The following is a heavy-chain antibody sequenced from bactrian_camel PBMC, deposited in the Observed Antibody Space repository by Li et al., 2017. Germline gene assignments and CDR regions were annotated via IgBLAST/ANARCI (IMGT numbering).Heavy chain of an antibody. J-gene: IGHJ4*01. Sequence: QLVESGGGSVQAGGSLRLSCAASGYTYDRNCMAWFRQAPGKEREGVAAVEGDGHTVYADSLKGRFTAFRDNAKTTLYLQMTSLRPEDTAMYFCAAASEPGTWYARALSQSRYNYWGQGTQVTVS. CDR1: GYTYDRNC. CDR3: AAASEPGTWYARALSQSRYNY. D-gene: IGHD6*01. CDR2: VEGDGHT. V-gene: IGHV3S55*01.